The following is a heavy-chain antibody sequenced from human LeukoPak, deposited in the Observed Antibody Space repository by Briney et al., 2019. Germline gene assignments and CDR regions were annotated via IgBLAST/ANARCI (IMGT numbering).Heavy chain of an antibody. J-gene: IGHJ4*02. CDR2: MNPNSGNT. Sequence: ASVKVSCKASGYTFTSYDINWVRQATGQGLERMGWMNPNSGNTGYAQKFQGRVTMTRNTSISTAYMELSSLRSEDTAVYYCARGARLRFLEWLLHYWGQGTLVTVSS. D-gene: IGHD3-3*01. V-gene: IGHV1-8*01. CDR1: GYTFTSYD. CDR3: ARGARLRFLEWLLHY.